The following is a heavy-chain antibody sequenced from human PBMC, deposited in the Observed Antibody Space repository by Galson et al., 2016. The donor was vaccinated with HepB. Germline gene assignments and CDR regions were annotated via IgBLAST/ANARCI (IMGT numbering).Heavy chain of an antibody. Sequence: SLRLSCAASGFTFSSYAMSWVRQAPGKGLEWVSVISGSGASTYYADSVKGRFTISRDNSKNTLYLQVNSLRVEDTAIYYCARGRTTSCNSAFEIWGQGTMVTVPS. CDR3: ARGRTTSCNSAFEI. CDR1: GFTFSSYA. D-gene: IGHD2-2*02. V-gene: IGHV3-23*01. CDR2: ISGSGAST. J-gene: IGHJ3*02.